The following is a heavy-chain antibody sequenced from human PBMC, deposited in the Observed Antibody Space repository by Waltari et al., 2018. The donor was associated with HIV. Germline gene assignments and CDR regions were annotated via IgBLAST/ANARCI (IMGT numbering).Heavy chain of an antibody. Sequence: QLQLQESGPGLVTPSETLSLTCTVSGFSISSPLYHWGWILQPPGKGLEWIGNVYPSGITYYRPSLKSRVTISLDPPKNQFSLKVTSVAAADTAVYYCARLPKARGVAVDFWGHGTLVTVSS. CDR1: GFSISSPLYH. V-gene: IGHV4-39*01. CDR3: ARLPKARGVAVDF. D-gene: IGHD3-10*01. J-gene: IGHJ4*01. CDR2: VYPSGIT.